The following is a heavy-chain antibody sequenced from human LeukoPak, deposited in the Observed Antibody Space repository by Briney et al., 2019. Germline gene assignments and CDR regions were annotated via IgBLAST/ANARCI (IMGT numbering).Heavy chain of an antibody. D-gene: IGHD1-20*01. CDR3: ARGRNNWNYHYYGMDV. CDR2: ISYDGSNK. CDR1: GFTFSSYA. J-gene: IGHJ6*02. Sequence: GGSLRLSCAASGFTFSSYAMHWVRQAPGKGLEWVAVISYDGSNKYYADSVKGRFTISRDNSKNMLFLQMNSLGAEDTAVYYCARGRNNWNYHYYGMDVWGQGTTVTVSS. V-gene: IGHV3-30-3*01.